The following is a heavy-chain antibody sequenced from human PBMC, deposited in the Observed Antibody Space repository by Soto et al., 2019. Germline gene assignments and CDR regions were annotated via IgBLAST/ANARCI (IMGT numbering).Heavy chain of an antibody. CDR2: IYHSGST. V-gene: IGHV4-30-4*01. J-gene: IGHJ5*02. D-gene: IGHD2-21*01. CDR1: GDSIRSGDHY. CDR3: ARVVVQRPFYHWFDP. Sequence: SETLSLTCTVSGDSIRSGDHYWRWIRQTPGKGLEWIGHIYHSGSTYYNPSLKSRVTISVDKSKNQFSLRLNSVTAADTAVYYCARVVVQRPFYHWFDPWGQGTLVTVSS.